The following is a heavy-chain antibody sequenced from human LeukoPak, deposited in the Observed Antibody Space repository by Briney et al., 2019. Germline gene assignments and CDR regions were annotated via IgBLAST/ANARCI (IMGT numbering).Heavy chain of an antibody. Sequence: GGSLRLSCAASGFTLSSYWMSWVRQAPGKGLEWVANIKQDGTEKYYVDSVKGRFTISRDNAKNSLYLQMNSLRAEDTAVYYCARGLYVGKWGQGTLVTVSS. CDR2: IKQDGTEK. V-gene: IGHV3-7*01. D-gene: IGHD3-16*01. J-gene: IGHJ4*02. CDR3: ARGLYVGK. CDR1: GFTLSSYW.